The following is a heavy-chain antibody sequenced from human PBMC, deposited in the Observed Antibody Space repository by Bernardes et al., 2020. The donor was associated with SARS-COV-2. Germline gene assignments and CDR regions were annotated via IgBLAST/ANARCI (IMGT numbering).Heavy chain of an antibody. Sequence: GGSLRLSCAASGFTFSSSWMSWVRQAPGKWLEWVANIKQDPRDKYYVDSVKGRFTISRDNAKNSLYLQMNSLSAEDTAVYFCARDGDGYFDYWGQGTLVTVSS. D-gene: IGHD2-21*01. CDR3: ARDGDGYFDY. CDR2: IKQDPRDK. J-gene: IGHJ4*02. CDR1: GFTFSSSW. V-gene: IGHV3-7*01.